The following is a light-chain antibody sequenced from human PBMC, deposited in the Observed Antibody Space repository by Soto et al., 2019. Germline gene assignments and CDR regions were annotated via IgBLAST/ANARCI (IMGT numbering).Light chain of an antibody. CDR2: NNN. CDR3: ALWDDSLNGLRV. CDR1: SSNIGSNL. Sequence: QSVLTQPPSASGTPGQTVTISCSGSSSNIGSNLVNWYQLLPGTTPRLLIYNNNQRPSAVPGRFSGSKSGTSASLAISGLQSEDEGDYFCALWDDSLNGLRVFGGGTKVTVL. J-gene: IGLJ3*02. V-gene: IGLV1-44*01.